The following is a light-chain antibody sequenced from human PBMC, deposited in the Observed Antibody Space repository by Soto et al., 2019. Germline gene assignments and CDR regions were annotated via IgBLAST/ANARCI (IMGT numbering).Light chain of an antibody. V-gene: IGKV3-20*01. CDR2: GAS. J-gene: IGKJ1*01. Sequence: EIVLTQSPGTLSLSPGERATLSCRASQSVSSNYLAWYQQKPGQAPRLLIFGASSRASDIPDRFSGSGSGTDFTLTIGRLEPEDFAVYYCQQYGRSPATLGQGTKLDIK. CDR1: QSVSSNY. CDR3: QQYGRSPAT.